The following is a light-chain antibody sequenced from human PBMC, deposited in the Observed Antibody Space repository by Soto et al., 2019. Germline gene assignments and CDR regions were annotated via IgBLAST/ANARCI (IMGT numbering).Light chain of an antibody. CDR3: MNAVQTLT. CDR1: QSPLHSNGNTY. V-gene: IGKV2-28*01. J-gene: IGKJ4*01. Sequence: DIVMTQSPLSLAVTLGEPASISCRSSQSPLHSNGNTYLDWYLQKPGQSPQLLIYSVSFRASGVPDRFSGSGSDTDFTLNISRVEAEDVVVYYCMNAVQTLTFGGGTRVEIK. CDR2: SVS.